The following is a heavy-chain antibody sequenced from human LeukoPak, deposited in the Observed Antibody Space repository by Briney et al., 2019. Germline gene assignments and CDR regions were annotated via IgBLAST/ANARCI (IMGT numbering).Heavy chain of an antibody. CDR1: GYTFTGYY. CDR2: INPNSGGT. CDR3: ARDLSLFIAAAGLDY. J-gene: IGHJ4*02. V-gene: IGHV1-2*02. Sequence: ASVKVSCKASGYTFTGYYMHWVRQAPGQGLEWMGWINPNSGGTNYAQKFQGRVTMTRDMSTSTVYMELSSLRSEDAAVYYCARDLSLFIAAAGLDYWGQGTLVTVSS. D-gene: IGHD6-13*01.